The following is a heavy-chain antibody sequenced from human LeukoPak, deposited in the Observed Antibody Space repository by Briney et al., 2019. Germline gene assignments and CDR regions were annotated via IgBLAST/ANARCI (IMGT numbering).Heavy chain of an antibody. V-gene: IGHV4-59*08. CDR2: IYYSGST. J-gene: IGHJ6*02. CDR3: ARHGPGTPGGYYYYYGMDV. Sequence: PSETLSLTCTVSGGSISSYYWSWIRQPPGKGLEWIGYIYYSGSTNYNPSLKSRATISVDTSKNQFSLKLSSVTAADTAVYYCARHGPGTPGGYYYYYGMDVWGQGTTVTVSS. CDR1: GGSISSYY. D-gene: IGHD3-10*01.